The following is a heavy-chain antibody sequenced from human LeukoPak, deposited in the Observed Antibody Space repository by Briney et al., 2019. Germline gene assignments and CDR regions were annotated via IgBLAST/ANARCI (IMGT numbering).Heavy chain of an antibody. CDR1: GFTFSSYA. V-gene: IGHV3-30-3*01. Sequence: GGSLRLSCAASGFTFSSYAMHWVRQAPGKGLEWVAVISYDGSNKYYADSVKGRFTISRDNSKNTLYLQMNSLRAEDTVVYYCARVVLLEGYYYYGMDVWGQGTTVTVSS. CDR3: ARVVLLEGYYYYGMDV. CDR2: ISYDGSNK. J-gene: IGHJ6*02. D-gene: IGHD2-15*01.